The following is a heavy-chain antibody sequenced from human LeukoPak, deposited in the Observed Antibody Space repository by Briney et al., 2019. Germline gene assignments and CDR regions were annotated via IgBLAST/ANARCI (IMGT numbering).Heavy chain of an antibody. CDR1: DFTISSYA. CDR3: ARVRRQIWTCLDY. CDR2: ISRSGVST. D-gene: IGHD5-18*01. V-gene: IGHV3-23*01. Sequence: GGSLRLSCAASDFTISSYAMTWVRQAPGKGLEWVSSISRSGVSTAYADSVKGRFTVSRDTSKNTLFLQMSSLRAEDTATYYCARVRRQIWTCLDYWGQGTLVTVSS. J-gene: IGHJ4*02.